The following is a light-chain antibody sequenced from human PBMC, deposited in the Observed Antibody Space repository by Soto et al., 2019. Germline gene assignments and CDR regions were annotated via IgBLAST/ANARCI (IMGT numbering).Light chain of an antibody. CDR3: QQYNSYWT. V-gene: IGKV1-5*03. CDR1: QSISSW. Sequence: DIQMTQSPSTLAASVGDRVTITCRASQSISSWLAWYQQKPGKAPKLLIHKASSLESVVPSRFSGSGSGTELTLTISSLQAEDFATYYCQQYNSYWTFGQGTKVEIK. CDR2: KAS. J-gene: IGKJ1*01.